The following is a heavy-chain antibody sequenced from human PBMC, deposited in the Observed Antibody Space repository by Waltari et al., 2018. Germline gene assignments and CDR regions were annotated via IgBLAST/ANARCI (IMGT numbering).Heavy chain of an antibody. CDR2: IYTSGST. V-gene: IGHV4-61*02. CDR3: ARVAAIVSLYCSGGSCYSYYFDY. Sequence: QEQLQESGPGLVKPSQTLSLTCTVSGGSISSGSYYWSWIRQPAGKGLEWIGRIYTSGSTNYNPSLKSRVTISVDTSKNQFSLKLSSVTAADTAVYYCARVAAIVSLYCSGGSCYSYYFDYWGQGTLVTVSS. J-gene: IGHJ4*02. CDR1: GGSISSGSYY. D-gene: IGHD2-15*01.